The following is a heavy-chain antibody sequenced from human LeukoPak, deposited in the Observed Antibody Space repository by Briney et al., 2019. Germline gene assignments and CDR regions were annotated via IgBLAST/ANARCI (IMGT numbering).Heavy chain of an antibody. D-gene: IGHD6-13*01. Sequence: GGSLRLSCAASGFTVSTNYMSWVRQAPGKGLEWVSAISGSGGSTYYADSVKGRFTISRDNSKNTLYLQMNSLRAEDTAVYYCAKAGIAAAVRRTDYYYYGMDVWGQGTTVTVSS. CDR2: ISGSGGST. J-gene: IGHJ6*02. CDR1: GFTVSTNY. CDR3: AKAGIAAAVRRTDYYYYGMDV. V-gene: IGHV3-23*01.